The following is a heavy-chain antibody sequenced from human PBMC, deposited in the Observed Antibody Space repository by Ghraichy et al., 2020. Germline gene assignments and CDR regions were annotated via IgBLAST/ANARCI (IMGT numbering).Heavy chain of an antibody. CDR3: TRGHHTAYGMDV. CDR2: IIPILGIA. D-gene: IGHD5-18*01. CDR1: GGTFSSYA. J-gene: IGHJ6*02. V-gene: IGHV1-69*04. Sequence: SVKVSCKASGGTFSSYAISWVRQAPGQGLEWMGRIIPILGIANYAQKFQGRVPITADKSTSTAYMELSSLRSEDTAVYYCTRGHHTAYGMDVWGQGTTVTVSS.